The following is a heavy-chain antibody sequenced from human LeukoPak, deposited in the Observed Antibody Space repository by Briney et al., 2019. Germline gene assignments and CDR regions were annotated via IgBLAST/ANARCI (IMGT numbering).Heavy chain of an antibody. CDR3: ARVAIAAAGDAFDI. V-gene: IGHV4-39*07. J-gene: IGHJ3*02. D-gene: IGHD6-13*01. CDR2: INHSGST. Sequence: SETLSLTCTVSGGSISSSNYYWVWIRQPPGKGLEWIGEINHSGSTNYNPSLKSRVTISVDTSKNQFSLKLSSVTAADTAVYYCARVAIAAAGDAFDIWGQGTMVTASS. CDR1: GGSISSSNYY.